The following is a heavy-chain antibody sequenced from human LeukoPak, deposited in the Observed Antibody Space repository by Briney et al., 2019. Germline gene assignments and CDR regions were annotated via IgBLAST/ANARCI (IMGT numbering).Heavy chain of an antibody. Sequence: GGSLRLSCAASGFTFSSFGMSWVRQAPGKGLEWVSAMSGSGDSTYYADSVKGRFTISRDNSKNTLYLQMNSLRAEDTAIYYCAKSFPYYYGSGSYYINPFDSWGQGTLVTVSS. V-gene: IGHV3-23*01. J-gene: IGHJ4*02. CDR3: AKSFPYYYGSGSYYINPFDS. CDR2: MSGSGDST. CDR1: GFTFSSFG. D-gene: IGHD3-10*01.